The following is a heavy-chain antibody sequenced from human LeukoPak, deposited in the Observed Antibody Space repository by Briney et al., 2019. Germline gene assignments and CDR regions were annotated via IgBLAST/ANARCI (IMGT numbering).Heavy chain of an antibody. CDR1: GFTFRSYW. D-gene: IGHD5-24*01. J-gene: IGHJ4*02. CDR2: IYYSGST. Sequence: GSLRLSCAASGFTFRSYWMSWVRQHPGKGLEWIGYIYYSGSTYYNPSLKSRVTISVDTSKNQFSLKLSSVTAADTAVYYCARHSGRRRDGYNLPLVGVLFFDYWGQGTLVTVSS. CDR3: ARHSGRRRDGYNLPLVGVLFFDY. V-gene: IGHV4-59*08.